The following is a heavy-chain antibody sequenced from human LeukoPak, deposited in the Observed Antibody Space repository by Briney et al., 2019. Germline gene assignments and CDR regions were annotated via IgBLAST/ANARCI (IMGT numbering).Heavy chain of an antibody. CDR1: GGSISSYY. CDR3: ARHIIRGDYFDY. Sequence: SETLSLTCTVSGGSISSYYWSWIRQPPGKGLEWIGYIYYSGSTNYNPSLKSRVTISVDTSKNQFSLKLSSVTAADTAVYYCARHIIRGDYFDYWGQGTLVTVSS. D-gene: IGHD3-3*01. J-gene: IGHJ4*02. CDR2: IYYSGST. V-gene: IGHV4-59*08.